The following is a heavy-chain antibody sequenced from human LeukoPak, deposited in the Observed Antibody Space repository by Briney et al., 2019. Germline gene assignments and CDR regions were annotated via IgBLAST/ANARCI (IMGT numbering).Heavy chain of an antibody. CDR3: ASLTYCGGDCPRAFDI. Sequence: GGSLRLSCAASGFTFNTYGMNWVRQAPGKGLEWVSHIYGDTTTYYADSVKGRFTISRDNAKNSLYLQMNILRDEDTAVYYCASLTYCGGDCPRAFDIWGQGTMVTVSS. V-gene: IGHV3-48*02. J-gene: IGHJ3*02. CDR1: GFTFNTYG. CDR2: IYGDTTT. D-gene: IGHD2-21*02.